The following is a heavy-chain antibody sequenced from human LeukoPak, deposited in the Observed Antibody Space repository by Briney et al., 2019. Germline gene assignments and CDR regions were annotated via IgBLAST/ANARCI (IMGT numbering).Heavy chain of an antibody. V-gene: IGHV4-4*07. Sequence: PSETLSLTCTVSGGSISSYYWSWIRQPAAKGLEWIGRICTSGSTNYNPSLKSRVTMSVDTSKNQFSLRLSSVTAADTALYYCASGYYDSSGYYNYWGQGTLVTVSS. D-gene: IGHD3-22*01. CDR1: GGSISSYY. CDR3: ASGYYDSSGYYNY. CDR2: ICTSGST. J-gene: IGHJ4*02.